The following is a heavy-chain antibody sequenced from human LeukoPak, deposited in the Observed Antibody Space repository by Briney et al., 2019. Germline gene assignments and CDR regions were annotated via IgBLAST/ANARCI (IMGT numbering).Heavy chain of an antibody. CDR3: ARLSNYYGSGSYYYGMDV. CDR2: IYYSGST. J-gene: IGHJ6*02. Sequence: PSETLSLTCTVSGGSISSYYWSWIRQPPGKGLEWIGYIYYSGSTNYNPSLKSRVTISVDTSKNQFSLKLSSVTAADTAVYYCARLSNYYGSGSYYYGMDVWGQGTTVTVSS. CDR1: GGSISSYY. D-gene: IGHD3-10*01. V-gene: IGHV4-59*08.